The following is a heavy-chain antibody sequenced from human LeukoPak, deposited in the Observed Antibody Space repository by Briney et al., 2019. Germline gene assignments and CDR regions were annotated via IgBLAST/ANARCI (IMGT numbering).Heavy chain of an antibody. CDR3: AKVGLTTKMFKGGFDY. J-gene: IGHJ4*02. D-gene: IGHD4/OR15-4a*01. CDR2: VIGSGGNT. CDR1: GFYLNRYA. Sequence: GSLRLLWSGSGFYLNRYAMGWVRQAPGKGLEWVSGVIGSGGNTYYADSVKGRFTVSRDNSQNTLYLQMNSLRAEDTAVYYCAKVGLTTKMFKGGFDYWGQGTLVTVSS. V-gene: IGHV3-23*01.